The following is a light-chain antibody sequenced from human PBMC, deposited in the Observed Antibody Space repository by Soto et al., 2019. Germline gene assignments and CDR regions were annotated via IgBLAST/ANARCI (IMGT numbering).Light chain of an antibody. Sequence: ETVLTQSPATLSLSPGERATLSCRASQSVSIYVAWYQQKPGQAPRLLIYDTSNRATDIPARFSGSGSGTDFTLTISGLEPEDFAVYYCQQRYDWPPLTFGGGTRVE. V-gene: IGKV3-11*01. J-gene: IGKJ4*01. CDR2: DTS. CDR1: QSVSIY. CDR3: QQRYDWPPLT.